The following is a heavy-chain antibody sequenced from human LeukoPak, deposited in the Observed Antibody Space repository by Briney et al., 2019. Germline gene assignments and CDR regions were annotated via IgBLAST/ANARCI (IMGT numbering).Heavy chain of an antibody. CDR2: IIPILGIA. J-gene: IGHJ6*02. D-gene: IGHD5-24*01. CDR3: ARSRREMATIGDYYYGMDV. V-gene: IGHV1-69*04. CDR1: GGTFSSYA. Sequence: GASVKVSCKASGGTFSSYAISWVRQAPGQGLEWMGRIIPILGIANYAQKFQGRVTITADKSTSTAYMELSSLRSEDTAVYYCARSRREMATIGDYYYGMDVWGQGTTVTVSS.